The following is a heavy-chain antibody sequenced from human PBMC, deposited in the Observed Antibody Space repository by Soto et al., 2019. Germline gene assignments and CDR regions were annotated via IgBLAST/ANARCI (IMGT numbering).Heavy chain of an antibody. Sequence: SETLSLTCTVSGGSISSYYWSWIRQPAGKGLEWIGRIYTSGSTNYNPSLKSRVTMSVDTSKNQFSLKLSSVTAADTAVYYCARDGSNCTNGVCAGGSWFDPWGQGTLVTVSS. V-gene: IGHV4-4*07. CDR2: IYTSGST. J-gene: IGHJ5*02. CDR1: GGSISSYY. CDR3: ARDGSNCTNGVCAGGSWFDP. D-gene: IGHD2-8*01.